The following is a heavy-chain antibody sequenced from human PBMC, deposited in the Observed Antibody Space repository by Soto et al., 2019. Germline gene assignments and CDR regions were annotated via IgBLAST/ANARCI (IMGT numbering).Heavy chain of an antibody. CDR3: ARDSYDFWSGYCVDCYPDY. CDR2: ISSSSSYI. CDR1: GFTFSSYS. J-gene: IGHJ4*02. V-gene: IGHV3-21*01. D-gene: IGHD3-3*01. Sequence: EVQLVESGGGMVKPGGSLRLSCAASGFTFSSYSMNWVRQAPGKGLEWVSSISSSSSYIYYADSVKGRFTISRDNAKNSLYLQMNSLRAEDTAVYYCARDSYDFWSGYCVDCYPDYWGQGTLVTVSS.